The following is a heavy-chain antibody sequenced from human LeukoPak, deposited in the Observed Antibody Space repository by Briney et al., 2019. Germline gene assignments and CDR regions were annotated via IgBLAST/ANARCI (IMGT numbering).Heavy chain of an antibody. CDR2: ISSSGSTI. CDR1: GFTFGDYA. Sequence: GGSLRLSCTASGFTFGDYAMTWVRQAPGKGLEWVSYISSSGSTIYYADSVKGRFTISRDNAKNSLYLQMNSLRAEDTAVYYCARDLNVWGSYRHNDYWGQGTLVTVSS. D-gene: IGHD3-16*02. V-gene: IGHV3-48*03. J-gene: IGHJ4*02. CDR3: ARDLNVWGSYRHNDY.